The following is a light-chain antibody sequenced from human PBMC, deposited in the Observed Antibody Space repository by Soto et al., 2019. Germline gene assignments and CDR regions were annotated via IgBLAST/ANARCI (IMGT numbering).Light chain of an antibody. CDR1: SSNIGAGYD. CDR2: GNS. V-gene: IGLV1-40*01. Sequence: QSVLTQPPSVSGAPGQRVTISCTGSSSNIGAGYDVHWYQQLPGTAPKLLIYGNSNRPSGVPDRFSGSKSGTSASLAITGLQAEDEADYYSQSYDSSLSGYVFGTGTKVPV. CDR3: QSYDSSLSGYV. J-gene: IGLJ1*01.